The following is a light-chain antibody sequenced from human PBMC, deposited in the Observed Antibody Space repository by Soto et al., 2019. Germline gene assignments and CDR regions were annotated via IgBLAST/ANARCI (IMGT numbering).Light chain of an antibody. V-gene: IGKV3-20*01. CDR2: GAS. Sequence: ILLSQSADTLSLSPGERATLSCRAAQSVGTRLAWYQHKTGQAPRLLISGASGRATGITDRFTGSGSETSFALTICSLEPEDFALYYCQHYQSGHPIAFGQRTRLEI. CDR1: QSVGTR. J-gene: IGKJ5*01. CDR3: QHYQSGHPIA.